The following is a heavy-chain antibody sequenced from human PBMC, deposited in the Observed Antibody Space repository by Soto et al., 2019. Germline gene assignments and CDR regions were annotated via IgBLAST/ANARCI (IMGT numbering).Heavy chain of an antibody. CDR3: ARGGDFSYADFDY. CDR2: IYYSGST. CDR1: GGSISSYY. J-gene: IGHJ4*02. D-gene: IGHD3-16*01. Sequence: PSETLSLTCTASGGSISSYYWSWIRQPPGKGLEWIGYIYYSGSTNYNPSLKSRVTISVDTSKNQFSLKLSSVTAADTAVYYCARGGDFSYADFDYWGQGTLVTVSS. V-gene: IGHV4-59*01.